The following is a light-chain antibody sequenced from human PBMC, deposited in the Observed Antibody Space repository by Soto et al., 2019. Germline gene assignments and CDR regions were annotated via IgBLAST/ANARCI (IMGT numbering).Light chain of an antibody. CDR3: SSYTSASALLYL. CDR2: GDT. J-gene: IGLJ1*01. V-gene: IGLV2-14*01. CDR1: SSDVGGYNY. Sequence: HSVLTQPASVSGSPGQSITISCTGTSSDVGGYNYVSWHQQHPGIAPKLLIYGDTNRPSGVSPRFSGSKSGNAASLTISGLQAEDEADYHCSSYTSASALLYLFGTGTKLTVL.